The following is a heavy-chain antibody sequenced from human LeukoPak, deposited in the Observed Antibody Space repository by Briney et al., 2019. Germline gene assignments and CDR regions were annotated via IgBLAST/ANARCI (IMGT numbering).Heavy chain of an antibody. CDR2: IYYSGST. J-gene: IGHJ4*02. CDR3: ARDERMMVDY. CDR1: GGSISSYY. Sequence: PSETLSLTCTVSGGSISSYYWSWIRQPPGKGLEWIGYIYYSGSTNYNPSLKSRVTISVDTSKNQFSLKLSSVTAADTAVYYCARDERMMVDYWGQGTLVTVSS. D-gene: IGHD2-15*01. V-gene: IGHV4-59*12.